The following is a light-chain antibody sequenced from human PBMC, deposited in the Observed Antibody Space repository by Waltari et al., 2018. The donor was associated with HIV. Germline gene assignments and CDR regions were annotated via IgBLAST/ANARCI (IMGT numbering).Light chain of an antibody. CDR3: QQYGSS. CDR2: GAS. CDR1: QSVSSSY. J-gene: IGKJ2*01. Sequence: DIVLTHTPGTLSLYPAVRATLSCRASQSVSSSYLAWYQQKPGQAPRLLIYGASSRATGIPDRFSGSGSGTDFTLTISRLEPEDFAVYYCQQYGSSLGQGTKLEIK. V-gene: IGKV3-20*01.